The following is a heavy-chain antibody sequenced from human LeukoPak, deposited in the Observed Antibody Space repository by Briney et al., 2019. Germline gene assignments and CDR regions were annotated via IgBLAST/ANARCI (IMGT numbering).Heavy chain of an antibody. CDR3: ARAWYDYVWGSYRPFDY. CDR1: GGSISSSSYY. D-gene: IGHD3-16*02. J-gene: IGHJ4*02. Sequence: SETLSLTYTVSGGSISSSSYYWGWIRQPPGKGLEWIGEINHSGSTNYNPSLKSRVTISVDTSKNQFSLKLSSVTAADTAVYYCARAWYDYVWGSYRPFDYWGQGTLVTVSS. V-gene: IGHV4-39*07. CDR2: INHSGST.